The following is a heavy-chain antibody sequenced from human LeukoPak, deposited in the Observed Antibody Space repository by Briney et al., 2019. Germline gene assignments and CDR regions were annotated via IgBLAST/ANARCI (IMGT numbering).Heavy chain of an antibody. CDR1: GGSISSRSYY. CDR2: ISYSGTT. J-gene: IGHJ4*02. CDR3: ARVAVVPAAIFIFDY. D-gene: IGHD2-2*01. V-gene: IGHV4-39*07. Sequence: PSETLSLTCTVSGGSISSRSYYWGWIRQPPGKGLEWIGSISYSGTTYYNPSLKSRVIISVDTSKNQFSLKLSSVTAADTAVYYCARVAVVPAAIFIFDYWGQGTLVTVSS.